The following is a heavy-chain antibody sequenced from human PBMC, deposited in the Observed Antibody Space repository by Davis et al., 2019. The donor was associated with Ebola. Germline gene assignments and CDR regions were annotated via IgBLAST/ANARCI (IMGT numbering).Heavy chain of an antibody. Sequence: GSLRLSCTVSGGSISSYYWSWIRQPPGTVLEWIGYIYYSGITYYTPSLKSRVTISVDTSKNQFSLKLRSVTAADTDVYYCAGQGWSGYSLRHWLDPWGRGTLVTVSS. J-gene: IGHJ5*02. CDR3: AGQGWSGYSLRHWLDP. D-gene: IGHD3-3*01. V-gene: IGHV4-59*08. CDR2: IYYSGIT. CDR1: GGSISSYY.